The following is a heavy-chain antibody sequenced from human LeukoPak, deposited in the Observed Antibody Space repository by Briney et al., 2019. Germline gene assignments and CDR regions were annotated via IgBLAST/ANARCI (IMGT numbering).Heavy chain of an antibody. D-gene: IGHD6-13*01. CDR2: IYSGGST. CDR1: GFTVSSNY. J-gene: IGHJ4*02. Sequence: GGSLRLSCAASGFTVSSNYMSWVRQAPGKGLEWVSVIYSGGSTYYADSVKGRFTISRDNSKNTLYLQMNSLRAEDTAVYYCARDPYSSSWYGTLGYWGQGTLVTVSS. V-gene: IGHV3-66*01. CDR3: ARDPYSSSWYGTLGY.